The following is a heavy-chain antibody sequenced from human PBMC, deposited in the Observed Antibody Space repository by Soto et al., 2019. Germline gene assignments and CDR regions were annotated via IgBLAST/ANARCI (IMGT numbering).Heavy chain of an antibody. Sequence: GESLKISCKGAGYSFTSYWIGWVRQMPGKGLEWMGIIYPGDSDTRYSPSFQGQVTISADKSISTAYLQWSSLKASDTAMYYCARPREAGKNYDGVDFRGQGTTVTVSS. CDR1: GYSFTSYW. J-gene: IGHJ6*02. CDR3: ARPREAGKNYDGVDF. CDR2: IYPGDSDT. V-gene: IGHV5-51*01. D-gene: IGHD6-19*01.